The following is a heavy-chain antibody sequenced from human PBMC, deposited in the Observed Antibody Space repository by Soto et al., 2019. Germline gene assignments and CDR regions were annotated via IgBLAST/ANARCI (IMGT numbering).Heavy chain of an antibody. CDR2: ISSSSSYI. V-gene: IGHV3-21*01. J-gene: IGHJ4*02. D-gene: IGHD3-22*01. CDR3: ARDRYPNHYYDSSGYYYVPYFDY. CDR1: GLTFSSYS. Sequence: PGGSLRLSCAASGLTFSSYSMNWVRQAPGKGLEWVSSISSSSSYIYYADSVKGRFTISRDNAKNSLYLQMNSLRAEDTAVYYCARDRYPNHYYDSSGYYYVPYFDYWGQGTLVTVSS.